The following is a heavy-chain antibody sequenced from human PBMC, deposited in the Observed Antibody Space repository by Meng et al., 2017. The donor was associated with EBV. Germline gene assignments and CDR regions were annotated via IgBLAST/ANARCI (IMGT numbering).Heavy chain of an antibody. CDR3: ARSGATIFGVVIPTYYFDY. Sequence: QSGLEVKTTGPTVKVSCRAYGYSFTSYVMHWVRQAPGQRLEWMGWINAGNGNTKYSQKFQGRVTITRDTSACTAYMELSSLRSEDTAVYYCARSGATIFGVVIPTYYFDYWGQGTLVTVSS. CDR1: GYSFTSYV. D-gene: IGHD3-3*01. J-gene: IGHJ4*02. CDR2: INAGNGNT. V-gene: IGHV1-3*01.